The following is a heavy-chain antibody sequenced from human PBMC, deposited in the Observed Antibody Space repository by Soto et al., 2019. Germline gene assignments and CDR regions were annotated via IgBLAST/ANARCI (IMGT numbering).Heavy chain of an antibody. CDR2: IWHDGSEK. Sequence: QVQLVESGGGVVQPGRSLRLSCAAAGFNFDRYAIHWVRQSPGKGLEWVAIIWHDGSEKYYGDSVEGRFTISRDNSKNTVYLEMDSLRPEDTAVYLCARDRGGGYDSDYWGQGTQVTVS. V-gene: IGHV3-33*03. D-gene: IGHD5-12*01. CDR1: GFNFDRYA. J-gene: IGHJ4*02. CDR3: ARDRGGGYDSDY.